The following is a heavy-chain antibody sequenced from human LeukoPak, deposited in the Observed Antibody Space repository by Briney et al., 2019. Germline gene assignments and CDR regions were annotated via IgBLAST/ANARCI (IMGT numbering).Heavy chain of an antibody. J-gene: IGHJ4*02. Sequence: SETLSLTCAVSGGSISSGGYSWSWIRQPPGKGMEWLGYIYHSGSTYYNPSLKSRVTISVDRSKNQFSLKLSSVTAADTAVYYCASGYCSGGSCYPDYWGQGTLVTVSS. CDR3: ASGYCSGGSCYPDY. V-gene: IGHV4-30-2*01. CDR2: IYHSGST. D-gene: IGHD2-15*01. CDR1: GGSISSGGYS.